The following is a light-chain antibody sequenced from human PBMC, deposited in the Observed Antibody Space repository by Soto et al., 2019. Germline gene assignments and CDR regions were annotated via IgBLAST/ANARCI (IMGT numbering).Light chain of an antibody. J-gene: IGKJ2*03. CDR3: QQRTNWPPTYS. CDR2: NSS. Sequence: EIVLTQSPATLSLFPGERATLSCRASQILGGFLAWYQQKPGQAPRLLIYNSSSRATGIPARFSGSGSGTDFTLSISILESEDFAVYYCQQRTNWPPTYSFGQGTKLEIK. CDR1: QILGGF. V-gene: IGKV3-11*01.